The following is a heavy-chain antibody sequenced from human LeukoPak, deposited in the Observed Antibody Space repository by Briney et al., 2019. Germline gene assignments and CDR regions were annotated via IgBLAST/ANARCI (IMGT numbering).Heavy chain of an antibody. D-gene: IGHD6-6*01. J-gene: IGHJ4*02. V-gene: IGHV3-21*01. CDR3: ARVAGSSSFFDY. CDR2: ISSSSSYI. Sequence: ELVSSISSSSSYIYYADSVKGRFTISRDNAKNSLYLQMNSLRAEYTAVYYCARVAGSSSFFDYWGQGSLVTVSS.